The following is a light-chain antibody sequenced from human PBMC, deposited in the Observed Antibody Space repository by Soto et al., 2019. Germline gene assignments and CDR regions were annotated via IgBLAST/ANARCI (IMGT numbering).Light chain of an antibody. Sequence: DIVMTQSPDSLAVSLGERATINCKSSQSVLFSSNNENYLAWYQQKPGQPPKLLIYWASIRESGVPDRFSGSGSETDFTLTISSLQAEDVAVYYCQQYYSTPWTFGQGTKVEIK. CDR3: QQYYSTPWT. V-gene: IGKV4-1*01. CDR2: WAS. J-gene: IGKJ1*01. CDR1: QSVLFSSNNENY.